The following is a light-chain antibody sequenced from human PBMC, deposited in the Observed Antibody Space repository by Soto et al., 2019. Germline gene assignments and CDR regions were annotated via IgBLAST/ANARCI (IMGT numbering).Light chain of an antibody. CDR1: RDISNY. J-gene: IGKJ4*01. Sequence: DIQMTQSPSSLSASVGDRVTITFQASRDISNYLNWYLQKPGKAPKLLIYDASNLETGVPSRFSGNGSGTDFTFAISRLQPEDVATYYCQQCDNLPLTFGGGTKVDIK. CDR2: DAS. CDR3: QQCDNLPLT. V-gene: IGKV1-33*01.